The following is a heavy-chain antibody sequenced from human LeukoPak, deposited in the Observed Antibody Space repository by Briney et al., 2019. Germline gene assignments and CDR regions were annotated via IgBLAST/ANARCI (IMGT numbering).Heavy chain of an antibody. J-gene: IGHJ4*02. CDR1: GVSFSGYY. V-gene: IGHV4-34*01. CDR3: ARVDRYDFYFDY. D-gene: IGHD3-3*01. CDR2: INHSGST. Sequence: SETLSLTCAVYGVSFSGYYWSWIRQPPGKGLEWIGEINHSGSTNYNPSLKSRVTISVDTSKNQFSLKLSSVTAADTAVYYCARVDRYDFYFDYWGQGTLVTVSS.